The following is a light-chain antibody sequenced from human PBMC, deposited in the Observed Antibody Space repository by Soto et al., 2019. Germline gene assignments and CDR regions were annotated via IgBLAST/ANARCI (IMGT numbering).Light chain of an antibody. CDR3: SSYTTSNTRQIV. J-gene: IGLJ1*01. Sequence: QSVLTQPASVSGSPGQSITISCTGTSSDVGGYNYVSWYQHHPGKAPQLMIFDVSNRPSGVSNRFSGSKSGNTASLTISGLQHEDEADYYCSSYTTSNTRQIVFGTGTKVTVL. CDR2: DVS. V-gene: IGLV2-14*03. CDR1: SSDVGGYNY.